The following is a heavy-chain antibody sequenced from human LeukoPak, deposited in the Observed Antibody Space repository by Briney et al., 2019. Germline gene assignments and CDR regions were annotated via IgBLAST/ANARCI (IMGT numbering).Heavy chain of an antibody. D-gene: IGHD2-2*01. CDR2: SYYSGST. CDR3: ARRQSTYCSSTSCYRRDVDY. J-gene: IGHJ4*02. CDR1: GGSFSSSSYY. Sequence: PSETLSLTCTVSGGSFSSSSYYWGWLRQPPGMGLEWIGSSYYSGSTYYNPSLKSRVTISVDTSKNQFSLKLSSVTAADTPVYYCARRQSTYCSSTSCYRRDVDYWGQGTLVTVSS. V-gene: IGHV4-39*01.